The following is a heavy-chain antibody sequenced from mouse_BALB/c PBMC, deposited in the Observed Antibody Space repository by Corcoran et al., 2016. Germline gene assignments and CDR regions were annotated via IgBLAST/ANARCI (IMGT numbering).Heavy chain of an antibody. J-gene: IGHJ4*01. D-gene: IGHD1-1*01. CDR2: ILPGSGST. V-gene: IGHV1-9*01. Sequence: QVQLQQSGAELMKPGASVKISCKATGYTFSSYWIEWVKQRPGHGLEWIGEILPGSGSTNYNEKFKGKATFTADTSSNTAYMQLSSLTSEDSAVYYCARTYYYGSRYAMDYWGQGTSVTVSS. CDR3: ARTYYYGSRYAMDY. CDR1: GYTFSSYW.